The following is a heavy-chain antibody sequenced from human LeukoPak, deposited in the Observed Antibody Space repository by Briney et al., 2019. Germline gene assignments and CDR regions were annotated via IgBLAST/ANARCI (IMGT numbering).Heavy chain of an antibody. V-gene: IGHV4-4*07. CDR3: ARTIAAADYYYYYYMDV. J-gene: IGHJ6*03. CDR2: IYTSGST. Sequence: SETLSLTCTVSGGSISSYYWSWIRQPAGKGLEWIGRIYTSGSTNYSPSLKSRVTISVYTSNNQFSLKLSSVTAADTALYYCARTIAAADYYYYYYMDVWGKGTTVTVSS. CDR1: GGSISSYY. D-gene: IGHD6-13*01.